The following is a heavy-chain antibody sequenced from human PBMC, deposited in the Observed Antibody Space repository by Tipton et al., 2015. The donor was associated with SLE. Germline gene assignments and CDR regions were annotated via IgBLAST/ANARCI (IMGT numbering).Heavy chain of an antibody. D-gene: IGHD6-13*01. CDR3: AREEQQFDAFDI. CDR1: GGSISSPY. J-gene: IGHJ3*02. CDR2: IYYSGST. V-gene: IGHV4-59*11. Sequence: TLSLTCTVSGGSISSPYWSWIRQPPGKGLEWIGYIYYSGSTNYNPSLKSRVTISVDTSKNQFSLKLSSVTAADTAVYYCAREEQQFDAFDIWGQGTMVTVSS.